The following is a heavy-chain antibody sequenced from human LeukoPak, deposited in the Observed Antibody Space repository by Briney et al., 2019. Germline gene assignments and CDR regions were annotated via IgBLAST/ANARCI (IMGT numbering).Heavy chain of an antibody. Sequence: SETLSLTCAVYGGSFSGYYWSWIRQPPGKGLEWIGEINHSGSTNYNPSLKSRVTISVDTSKNQFSLKLSSVTAADTAVYYCARKGIAAAGTYNWFDPWGQGTLVTVSP. CDR3: ARKGIAAAGTYNWFDP. D-gene: IGHD6-13*01. CDR1: GGSFSGYY. CDR2: INHSGST. J-gene: IGHJ5*02. V-gene: IGHV4-34*01.